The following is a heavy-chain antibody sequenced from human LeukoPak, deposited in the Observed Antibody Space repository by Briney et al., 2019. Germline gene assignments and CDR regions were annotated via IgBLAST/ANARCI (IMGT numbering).Heavy chain of an antibody. Sequence: SETLSLTCTVSGGSISSSSYYWGWIRQPPGKGLEWIGSIYYSGSTYYNPFLKSRVTISVDTSKNQFSLKLSSVTAADTAVYYCAGTRLGLLWFGESNFDYWGQGTLVTVSS. CDR1: GGSISSSSYY. D-gene: IGHD3-10*01. CDR3: AGTRLGLLWFGESNFDY. J-gene: IGHJ4*02. V-gene: IGHV4-39*01. CDR2: IYYSGST.